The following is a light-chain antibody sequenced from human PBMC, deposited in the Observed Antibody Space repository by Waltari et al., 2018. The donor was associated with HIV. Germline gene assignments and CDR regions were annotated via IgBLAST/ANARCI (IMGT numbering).Light chain of an antibody. CDR1: SSDIGNYNF. J-gene: IGLJ3*02. Sequence: QSALAQPASVSGSPGQTITISCTGTSSDIGNYNFVSWYQQHPGKAPKLLISEVTKRPSGVPSRFSASKSGNTASLTISGLQPEDEADYYCCSFGGPPPCWLFGRGTKLTVL. CDR3: CSFGGPPPCWL. V-gene: IGLV2-23*02. CDR2: EVT.